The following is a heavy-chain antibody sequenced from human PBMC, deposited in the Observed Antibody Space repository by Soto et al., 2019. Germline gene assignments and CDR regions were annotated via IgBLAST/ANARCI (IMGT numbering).Heavy chain of an antibody. V-gene: IGHV3-33*08. Sequence: GGSLRLSCAASGFTFSSYGMHWVRQAPGKGLEWVAVIWYDGSNKYYADSVKGRFTISRDNSKNTLYLQMNSLRAEDTAVYYCARDPRPAPAAFYFDYWGQGTLVTVSS. J-gene: IGHJ4*02. CDR3: ARDPRPAPAAFYFDY. D-gene: IGHD2-2*01. CDR2: IWYDGSNK. CDR1: GFTFSSYG.